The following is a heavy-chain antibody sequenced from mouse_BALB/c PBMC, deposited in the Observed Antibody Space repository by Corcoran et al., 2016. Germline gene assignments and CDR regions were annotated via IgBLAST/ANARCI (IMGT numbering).Heavy chain of an antibody. CDR3: ASAGYGNYPFAY. CDR1: GYTFTEDT. D-gene: IGHD2-10*02. V-gene: IGHV1-18*01. Sequence: EVQLQQSGPELVKPGASVKISCKTSGYTFTEDTMHWVKQSHGKSLEWIGGINPNNGGTSYNQKFTGKATLTVDKSSSTAYMELRSLTSEDSAVYYFASAGYGNYPFAYWGQGTLVTVSA. CDR2: INPNNGGT. J-gene: IGHJ3*01.